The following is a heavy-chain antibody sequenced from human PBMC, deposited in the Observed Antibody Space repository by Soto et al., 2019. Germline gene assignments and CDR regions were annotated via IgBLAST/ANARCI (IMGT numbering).Heavy chain of an antibody. D-gene: IGHD5-12*01. CDR3: ARAPQSRDGYNEGAGFDY. Sequence: NPSETLSLTCAVYGGSFSGYYWSWIRQPPGKGLEWIGEINHSGSTNYNPSLKSRVTISVDTSKNQFSLKLSSVTAADTAVYYCARAPQSRDGYNEGAGFDYWGQGTLVTVSS. V-gene: IGHV4-34*01. CDR1: GGSFSGYY. J-gene: IGHJ4*02. CDR2: INHSGST.